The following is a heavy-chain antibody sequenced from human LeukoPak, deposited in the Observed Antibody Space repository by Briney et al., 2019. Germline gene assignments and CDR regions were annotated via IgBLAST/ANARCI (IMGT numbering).Heavy chain of an antibody. D-gene: IGHD3-9*01. V-gene: IGHV3-66*01. J-gene: IGHJ4*02. CDR3: ARDPSYYDILTGYYSV. Sequence: GGSLRLSCAASGFTVSSNYMSWVRQAPGKGLEWVSVIYSGGSTYYADSVKGRFTISRDNSKNTLYLQMNSLRAEDTAVYYCARDPSYYDILTGYYSVWGQGTLVTVSS. CDR1: GFTVSSNY. CDR2: IYSGGST.